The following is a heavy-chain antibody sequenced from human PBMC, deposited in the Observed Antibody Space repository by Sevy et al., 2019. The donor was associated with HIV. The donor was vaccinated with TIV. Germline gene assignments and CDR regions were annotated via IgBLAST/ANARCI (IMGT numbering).Heavy chain of an antibody. CDR1: GFTLSSYS. V-gene: IGHV3-21*06. CDR2: VTPGTDI. D-gene: IGHD7-27*01. CDR3: ARDFLTGDRREAFDI. Sequence: GGSLRLSCAASGFTLSSYSISWVRQAPGKGLEWVSSVTPGTDIYYGDSVRGRFTASRDNAKNSVYLQMNSLRDEDTAVYYCARDFLTGDRREAFDIWGQGTKVTVSS. J-gene: IGHJ3*02.